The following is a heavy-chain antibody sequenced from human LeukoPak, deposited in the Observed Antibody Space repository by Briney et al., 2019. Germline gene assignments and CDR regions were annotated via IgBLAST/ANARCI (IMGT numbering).Heavy chain of an antibody. CDR3: ARVEATGYCSSTSCPNWFDP. V-gene: IGHV5-51*01. Sequence: AGESLKISCQGSGYIFTSYWIGWVRQMPGKGLEWMGIIYPGDSDTRYSPSFQGQVTISADKSISTAYLQWSSLKASDTAMYYCARVEATGYCSSTSCPNWFDPWGQGTLVTVSS. CDR2: IYPGDSDT. D-gene: IGHD2-2*01. J-gene: IGHJ5*02. CDR1: GYIFTSYW.